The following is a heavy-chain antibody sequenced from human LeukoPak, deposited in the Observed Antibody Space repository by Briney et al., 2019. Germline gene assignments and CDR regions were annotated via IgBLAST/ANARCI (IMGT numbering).Heavy chain of an antibody. Sequence: PSETLSLTCTVSGGSISSYYWSWIRQPPGKGLEWIGYIYYSGSTNYNPSLKSRVTISVDTSKNQFSLKLSSVTAADTAVYYCARHGRRGIAARPVYYYYYGMDVWGQGTTVTVS. CDR2: IYYSGST. D-gene: IGHD6-6*01. CDR1: GGSISSYY. V-gene: IGHV4-59*08. J-gene: IGHJ6*02. CDR3: ARHGRRGIAARPVYYYYYGMDV.